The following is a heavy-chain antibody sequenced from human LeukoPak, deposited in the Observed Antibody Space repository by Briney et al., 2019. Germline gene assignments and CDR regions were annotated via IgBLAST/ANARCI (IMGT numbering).Heavy chain of an antibody. Sequence: ASVKVSCKASGYTFTSYYMHWARQAPGQGLEWMGIINPSGGSTSYAQKFQGRVTMTRDTSTSTVYMELSSLRSEDTAVYYCARVKLVRGYSYGFDYWGQGTLVTVSS. D-gene: IGHD5-18*01. CDR3: ARVKLVRGYSYGFDY. J-gene: IGHJ4*02. CDR2: INPSGGST. CDR1: GYTFTSYY. V-gene: IGHV1-46*01.